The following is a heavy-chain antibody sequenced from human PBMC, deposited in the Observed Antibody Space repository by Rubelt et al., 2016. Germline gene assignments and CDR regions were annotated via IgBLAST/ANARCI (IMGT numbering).Heavy chain of an antibody. Sequence: QVQLVQSGAEVKKSGASVKVSCKASGYTFSSYGISWVRQAPGQGLEWMGWISAYNGNTNYAQKLQGCLTWTTDTSTSTAYMGLRSLRSDDTAVYYWARDTRYSSSSNFDYWGQGTLVTVSS. D-gene: IGHD6-13*01. J-gene: IGHJ4*02. V-gene: IGHV1-18*01. CDR3: ARDTRYSSSSNFDY. CDR1: GYTFSSYG. CDR2: ISAYNGNT.